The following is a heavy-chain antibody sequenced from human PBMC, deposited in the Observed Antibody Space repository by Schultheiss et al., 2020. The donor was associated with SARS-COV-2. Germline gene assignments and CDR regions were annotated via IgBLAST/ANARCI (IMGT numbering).Heavy chain of an antibody. V-gene: IGHV3-48*04. CDR1: GFTFSSYG. Sequence: GGSLRLSCAASGFTFSSYGMHWVRQAPGKGLEWVSYISSSGSTIYYADSVKGRFTISRDNAKNSLYLQMNSLRAEDTAVYYCAREWEFRRGIQLWLGLAFDIWGQGTMVTVSS. CDR2: ISSSGSTI. CDR3: AREWEFRRGIQLWLGLAFDI. D-gene: IGHD5-18*01. J-gene: IGHJ3*02.